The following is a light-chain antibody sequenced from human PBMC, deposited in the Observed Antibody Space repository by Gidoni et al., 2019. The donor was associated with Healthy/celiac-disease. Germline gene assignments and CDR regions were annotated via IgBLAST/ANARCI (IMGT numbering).Light chain of an antibody. CDR3: KSADSSGTYKV. Sequence: SYELTQPPSVSVSPGQTARITCSGDAFPKQYAYWYQQKTGQAPLLVIYKDSERPSGIPERFSGSSSGTTVTLTISGVQAEDEADYYCKSADSSGTYKVFGGGTKLTVL. J-gene: IGLJ2*01. V-gene: IGLV3-25*03. CDR2: KDS. CDR1: AFPKQY.